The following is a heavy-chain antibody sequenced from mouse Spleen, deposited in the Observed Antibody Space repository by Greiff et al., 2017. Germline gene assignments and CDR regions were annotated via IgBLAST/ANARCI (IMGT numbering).Heavy chain of an antibody. D-gene: IGHD1-1*01. Sequence: EVQLQQSGAELVRPGASVKLSCTASGFNIKDDYMHWVKQRPEQGLEWIGWIDPENGDTEYASKFQGKATITADTSSNTAYLQLSILTSEDTAVYYCTTTTVVQRFAYWGQGTLVTVSA. CDR2: IDPENGDT. J-gene: IGHJ3*01. CDR3: TTTTVVQRFAY. V-gene: IGHV14-4*01. CDR1: GFNIKDDY.